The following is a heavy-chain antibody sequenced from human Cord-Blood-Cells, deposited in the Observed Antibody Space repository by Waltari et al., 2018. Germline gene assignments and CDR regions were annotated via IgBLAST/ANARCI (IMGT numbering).Heavy chain of an antibody. Sequence: QVQLVESGGGVVQPGRSLRLSCAASGFTFSSYGMHWVRQAPGKGLEWVAVIWYDGSNKYYADSVKGRFTISRDNSKNTLYLQMNSLRAEDTAVYYCARDTSGGITIFGTYFDYWGQGTLVTVSS. D-gene: IGHD3-3*01. CDR1: GFTFSSYG. J-gene: IGHJ4*02. CDR2: IWYDGSNK. CDR3: ARDTSGGITIFGTYFDY. V-gene: IGHV3-33*01.